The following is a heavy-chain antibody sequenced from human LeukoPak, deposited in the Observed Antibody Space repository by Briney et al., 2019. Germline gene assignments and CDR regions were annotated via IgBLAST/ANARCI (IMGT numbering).Heavy chain of an antibody. J-gene: IGHJ5*02. CDR3: ARDKNSSTWYWFDP. CDR1: GYTFSNYG. CDR2: ISGYNGHT. V-gene: IGHV1-18*01. Sequence: ASVKVSCKASGYTFSNYGISWVRQAPGQGLEWMGWISGYNGHTNYAQNLQGRVTMTTDTSTSTTYIELGSPRTDDTAVYYCARDKNSSTWYWFDPWGQGTLVTVSS. D-gene: IGHD6-13*01.